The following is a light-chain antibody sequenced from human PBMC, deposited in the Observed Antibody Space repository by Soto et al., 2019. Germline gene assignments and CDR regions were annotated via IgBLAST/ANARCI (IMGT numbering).Light chain of an antibody. CDR2: KAS. CDR1: QSISSW. Sequence: DIQMTQSPSTLSASVGDRVTIACRASQSISSWLAWYQQKPGKAPKLLIYKASSLESGVPSRFSGSGSGTEFTLTISSLQPDDFATYYCQQYNSYAGVTFGPGTKVVSN. J-gene: IGKJ3*01. V-gene: IGKV1-5*03. CDR3: QQYNSYAGVT.